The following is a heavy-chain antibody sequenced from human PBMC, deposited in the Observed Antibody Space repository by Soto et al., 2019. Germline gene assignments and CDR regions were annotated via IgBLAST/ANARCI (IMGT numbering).Heavy chain of an antibody. CDR2: IKKDGSET. V-gene: IGHV3-7*01. D-gene: IGHD3-22*01. Sequence: GGSLRLSCEASGFTFTDHWMTWVRQAPGKGLEWVANIKKDGSETYYVESVKGRFTISRDNSKNTLYLQMNSLRAEDTAVYYCARVRDSSGYYAFDYWGQGTLVTVSS. CDR1: GFTFTDHW. CDR3: ARVRDSSGYYAFDY. J-gene: IGHJ4*02.